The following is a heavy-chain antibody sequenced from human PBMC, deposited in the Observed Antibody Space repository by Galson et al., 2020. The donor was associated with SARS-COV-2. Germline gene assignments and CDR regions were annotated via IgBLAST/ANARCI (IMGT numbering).Heavy chain of an antibody. CDR2: ISWYSGSI. Sequence: GGSLRLSCAASGYTFDDYAIHWGRHPPPPGMERDSGISWYSGSIGYADSVNDRFTITRDNAKNSLYLQMNSLRAEDTALYYCAKDSSVTGTFDYWGQGTLVTVSS. V-gene: IGHV3-9*01. J-gene: IGHJ4*02. CDR3: AKDSSVTGTFDY. CDR1: GYTFDDYA. D-gene: IGHD1-7*01.